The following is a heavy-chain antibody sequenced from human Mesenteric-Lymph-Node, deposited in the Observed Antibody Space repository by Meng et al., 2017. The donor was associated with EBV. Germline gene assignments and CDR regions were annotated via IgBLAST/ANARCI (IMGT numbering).Heavy chain of an antibody. Sequence: QVQFQQWGAGLLKPSETLSLTYAVYGDSFSGYFWSWIRQPLGKGLEWIGEINHSGGTNYNPSLESRVTISVDASKNQFSLKLRSVTAADTAVYYCARGGGVLTPLDYWGQGGLVTVSS. D-gene: IGHD4-23*01. V-gene: IGHV4-34*02. CDR2: INHSGGT. CDR3: ARGGGVLTPLDY. CDR1: GDSFSGYF. J-gene: IGHJ4*02.